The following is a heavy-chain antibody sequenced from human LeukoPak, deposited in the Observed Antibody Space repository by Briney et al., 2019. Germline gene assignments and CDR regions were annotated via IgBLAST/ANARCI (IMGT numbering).Heavy chain of an antibody. CDR2: INTNSGGT. Sequence: ASVKVSCKASGYTFTGYYMHWVRQAPGQGLEWMGWINTNSGGTNYARKFQGRVTMTRDTSISTAYMELSRLRSDYTAVYYCARPLYDFWSGYYDWGQGTLVTVSS. D-gene: IGHD3-3*01. CDR1: GYTFTGYY. CDR3: ARPLYDFWSGYYD. V-gene: IGHV1-2*02. J-gene: IGHJ4*02.